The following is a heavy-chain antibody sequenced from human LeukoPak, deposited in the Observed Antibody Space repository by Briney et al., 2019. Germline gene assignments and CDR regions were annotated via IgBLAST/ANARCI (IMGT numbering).Heavy chain of an antibody. V-gene: IGHV4-59*08. J-gene: IGHJ4*02. CDR2: IYYSGST. D-gene: IGHD5-24*01. Sequence: SETLSLTCTVSGGSISSYYWSWIRQPPGKGLEWIGYIYYSGSTKYNPSLKSRVTISVDTSKNQFSLKLSSVTAADTAVYYCARGAKTGYNLEPFDYWGQGTLVTVSS. CDR1: GGSISSYY. CDR3: ARGAKTGYNLEPFDY.